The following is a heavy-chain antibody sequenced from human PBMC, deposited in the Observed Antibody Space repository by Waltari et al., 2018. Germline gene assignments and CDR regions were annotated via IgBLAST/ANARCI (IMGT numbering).Heavy chain of an antibody. Sequence: QVQLQESGPGLVKPSETLSLTCTVSGGSISSYYWSWIRQPAGKGLEWIGRIYTSGSTNYHPPLKSRVTMSVDTSKIQFSLKLSSVTAADTAVYYCAREAAAGRGALYYFDYWGQGTLVTVSS. D-gene: IGHD6-13*01. J-gene: IGHJ4*02. CDR3: AREAAAGRGALYYFDY. CDR1: GGSISSYY. CDR2: IYTSGST. V-gene: IGHV4-4*07.